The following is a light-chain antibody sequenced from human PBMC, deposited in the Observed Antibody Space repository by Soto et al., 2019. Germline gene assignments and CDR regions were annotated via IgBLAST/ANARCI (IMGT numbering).Light chain of an antibody. CDR2: DAS. CDR1: ESVSSY. J-gene: IGKJ4*01. Sequence: EIVLTQSPATLSLSPGERATLSCRASESVSSYVGWYQQKPGQAPRLLIYDASNRATGIPARFSGSGSGTDFTLTIISLEPEDFAVYYCQQRASRPLTFGGGTNVEIK. CDR3: QQRASRPLT. V-gene: IGKV3-11*01.